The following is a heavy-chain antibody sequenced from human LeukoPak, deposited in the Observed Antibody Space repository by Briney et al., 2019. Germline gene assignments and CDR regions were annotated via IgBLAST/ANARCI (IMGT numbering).Heavy chain of an antibody. CDR1: GGSIRFSNYY. V-gene: IGHV4-31*03. CDR3: ARDLRRRLPGAFDI. J-gene: IGHJ3*02. CDR2: IYYSGST. Sequence: SETLSLTCTVSGGSIRFSNYYWGWIRQHPGKGLEWIGYIYYSGSTYYNPSLKSRVTISVDTSKNQFSLKLSSVTAADTAVYYCARDLRRRLPGAFDIWGQGTMVTVSS. D-gene: IGHD4-17*01.